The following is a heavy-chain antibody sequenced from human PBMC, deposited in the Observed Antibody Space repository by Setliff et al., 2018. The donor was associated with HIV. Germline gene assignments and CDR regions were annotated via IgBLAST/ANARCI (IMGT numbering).Heavy chain of an antibody. CDR1: GGSISSYY. Sequence: LSPTCTVSGGSISSYYWSWIRQPPGKGLEWIGYIYTSGSTNYNPALKSRVTISVDTSKNQFSLKLSSVTAADTAVYYCAITGYSSGYWYFDYWGQGTLVTVSS. D-gene: IGHD6-19*01. CDR3: AITGYSSGYWYFDY. CDR2: IYTSGST. V-gene: IGHV4-4*09. J-gene: IGHJ4*02.